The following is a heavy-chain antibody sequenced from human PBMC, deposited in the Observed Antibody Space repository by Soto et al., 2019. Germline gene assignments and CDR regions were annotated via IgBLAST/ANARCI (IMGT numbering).Heavy chain of an antibody. CDR3: VRARSTDSRPDY. Sequence: PGGSLRLSCAASGFTFSLYSMIWVRQAPGKGLEWVASITSSSSYIYYEDSLKGRFTISXXXXXXSXFXQXXXLRAXDTAVYFCVRARSTDSRPDYWGQGTLVTVS. CDR2: ITSSSSYI. CDR1: GFTFSLYS. J-gene: IGHJ4*02. D-gene: IGHD3-22*01. V-gene: IGHV3-21*01.